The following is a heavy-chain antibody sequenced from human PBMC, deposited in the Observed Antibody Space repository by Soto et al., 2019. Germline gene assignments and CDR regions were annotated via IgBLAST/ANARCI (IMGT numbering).Heavy chain of an antibody. J-gene: IGHJ6*02. CDR2: IYTSGST. CDR1: GGSISSYY. Sequence: SETLSLTCTVSGGSISSYYWSWIRQPAGKGLEWIGRIYTSGSTNYNPSLKSRVTMSVDTSKNLVSLRMSSVTAADTAMYYCAKWSGYGLDVWGQGTTVTVSS. V-gene: IGHV4-4*07. D-gene: IGHD3-3*01. CDR3: AKWSGYGLDV.